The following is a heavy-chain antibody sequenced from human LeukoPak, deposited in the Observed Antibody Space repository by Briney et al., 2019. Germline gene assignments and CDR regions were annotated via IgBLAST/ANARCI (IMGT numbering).Heavy chain of an antibody. D-gene: IGHD1-1*01. CDR3: ARVFLAGTYGMDV. J-gene: IGHJ6*02. V-gene: IGHV1-69*13. Sequence: ASVKVSFTASGGTFSIYAISWVRQAPGQGLEWMGGIIPIFGTANYAQKFQGRVTITADESTSTAYMELSSLRSEDTAVYYCARVFLAGTYGMDVWGQGTTVTVSS. CDR2: IIPIFGTA. CDR1: GGTFSIYA.